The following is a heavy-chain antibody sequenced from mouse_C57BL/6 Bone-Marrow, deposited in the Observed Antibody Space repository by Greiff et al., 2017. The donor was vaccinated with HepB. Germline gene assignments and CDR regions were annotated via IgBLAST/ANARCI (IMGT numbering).Heavy chain of an antibody. CDR2: IRNKANNHAT. CDR1: GFTFSDAW. Sequence: EVQLQQSGGGLVQPGGSMKLSCAASGFTFSDAWMDWVRQSPEKGLEWVAEIRNKANNHATYYAESVKGRFTISRDDSKSSVYLQMNSLRAEDTGIYYCTSPGNWYFDVWGTGTTVTVSS. V-gene: IGHV6-6*01. CDR3: TSPGNWYFDV. J-gene: IGHJ1*03.